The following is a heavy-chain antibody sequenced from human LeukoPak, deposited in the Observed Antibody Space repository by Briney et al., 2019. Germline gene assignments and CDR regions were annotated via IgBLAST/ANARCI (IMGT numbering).Heavy chain of an antibody. J-gene: IGHJ4*02. CDR3: AREVVSIPSYFDS. CDR2: FYRGDST. Sequence: GGSLRLSCAASGFTVSSSYMYWVRQAPGKGLEWVSFFYRGDSTYYAESVRGRFTISRDNSKNAMYLLMNSLIPEDTAVYYCAREVVSIPSYFDSWGQGTLVTVSS. CDR1: GFTVSSSY. V-gene: IGHV3-53*01. D-gene: IGHD2-15*01.